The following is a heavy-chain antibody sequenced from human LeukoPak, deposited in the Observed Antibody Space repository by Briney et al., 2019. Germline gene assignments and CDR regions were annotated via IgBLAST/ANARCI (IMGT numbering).Heavy chain of an antibody. J-gene: IGHJ4*02. CDR3: ARIPQWGGTNIFDY. Sequence: GEPLETSLQGPGSRFTNLWIAWVPQIPGKGLELIAIIYPGGADTRYSPSFKGQVTISADKSNSTAYLQWSSLKASDTAMYYCARIPQWGGTNIFDYWGQGTLLTVSS. CDR2: IYPGGADT. D-gene: IGHD1-26*01. V-gene: IGHV5-51*01. CDR1: GSRFTNLW.